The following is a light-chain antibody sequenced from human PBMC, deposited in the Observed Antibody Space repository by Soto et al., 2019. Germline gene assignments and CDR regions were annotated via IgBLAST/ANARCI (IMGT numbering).Light chain of an antibody. J-gene: IGKJ2*01. CDR3: QQTYNSSPYT. CDR2: AAS. V-gene: IGKV1-39*01. CDR1: QTIGKN. Sequence: TQSPSSLSASVGDRVTITCRASQTIGKNLNWYQQEPGKAPKLLIYAASTLQSGVPSRFIGSGSGTDFTLTISGLQSEDFAIYFCQQTYNSSPYTFGQGTKLEIK.